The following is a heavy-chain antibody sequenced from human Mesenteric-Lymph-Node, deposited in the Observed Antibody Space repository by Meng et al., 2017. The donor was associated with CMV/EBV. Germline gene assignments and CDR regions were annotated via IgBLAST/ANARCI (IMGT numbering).Heavy chain of an antibody. CDR1: GGSISSSSYY. V-gene: IGHV4-39*07. D-gene: IGHD3-16*01. J-gene: IGHJ6*02. Sequence: SETLSLTCTVSGGSISSSSYYWGWIRQPPGKGLEWIGSIYYSGSTYYNPSLKSRVTISVDTSTNQFSLKLSSVTAADTAVYYCARDLTPSRGMDVWGQGTAVTVSS. CDR2: IYYSGST. CDR3: ARDLTPSRGMDV.